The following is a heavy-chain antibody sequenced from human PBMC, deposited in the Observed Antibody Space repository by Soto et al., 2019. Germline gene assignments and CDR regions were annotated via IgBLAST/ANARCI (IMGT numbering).Heavy chain of an antibody. V-gene: IGHV3-33*01. J-gene: IGHJ4*02. CDR3: ARGESAYSSSCDY. Sequence: PGGSLKLSCAACGFTFSSYGMHWVRQAPGKGLEWVAVIWYDGSNKYYADSVKGRFTISRDNSKNTLYLQMNSLRAEDTAVYYCARGESAYSSSCDYWGQGTLVTVSS. CDR1: GFTFSSYG. CDR2: IWYDGSNK. D-gene: IGHD6-6*01.